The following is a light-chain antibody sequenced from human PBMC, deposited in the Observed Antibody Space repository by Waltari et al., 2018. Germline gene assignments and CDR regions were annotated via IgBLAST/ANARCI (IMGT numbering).Light chain of an antibody. CDR3: GVWDDSLNGVV. Sequence: QSVLTQTPSASGTPGQRVTISCSGSSFNIGSHTVNWYQQLPGTAPKLIMFGNNHRPSGVPGRFPGSKSGTSASLAISGLQSEDEADYYCGVWDDSLNGVVFGGGTKLTVL. V-gene: IGLV1-44*01. CDR2: GNN. J-gene: IGLJ2*01. CDR1: SFNIGSHT.